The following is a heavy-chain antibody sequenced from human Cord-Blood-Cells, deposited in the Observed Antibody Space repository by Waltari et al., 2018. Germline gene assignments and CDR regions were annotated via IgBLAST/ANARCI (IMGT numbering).Heavy chain of an antibody. D-gene: IGHD5-18*01. CDR1: GGSFSGYY. J-gene: IGHJ5*02. V-gene: IGHV4-34*01. CDR2: INHSGST. Sequence: QVQLQQWGAGLLKPSETLSLTCAVYGGSFSGYYWSWIRQPPGKGLEWIGEINHSGSTNYNPSLKSRVTISVDTSKNQFSLKLSSVTAADTAVYYCARGRGYSYGYRFDPGGQGTLVTVSS. CDR3: ARGRGYSYGYRFDP.